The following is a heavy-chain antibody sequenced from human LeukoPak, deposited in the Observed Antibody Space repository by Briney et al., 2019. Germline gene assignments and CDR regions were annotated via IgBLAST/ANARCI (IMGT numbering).Heavy chain of an antibody. CDR2: IDWDDDK. CDR3: ARMTPDSPSFDY. V-gene: IGHV2-70*17. CDR1: GFSLSTPEMC. D-gene: IGHD2-15*01. J-gene: IGHJ4*02. Sequence: ESGPALVKPPQTLTLTCTFSGFSLSTPEMCVTWIRQPPGKALEWLARIDWDDDKFYSPSLRTRLTISKDTPKNQVVLRMTNMDPVDTGTYYCARMTPDSPSFDYWGQGALITVSS.